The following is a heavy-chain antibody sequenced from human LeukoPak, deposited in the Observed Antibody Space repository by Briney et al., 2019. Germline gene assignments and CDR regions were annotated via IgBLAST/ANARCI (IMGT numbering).Heavy chain of an antibody. J-gene: IGHJ6*03. V-gene: IGHV3-66*01. D-gene: IGHD1-26*01. CDR3: AREVVGATNYYYYYMDV. CDR2: IYSGGST. Sequence: GGSLRLSCAASGFTVSSNYMSWVRQAPGKGLEWVSVIYSGGSTYYADSVKGRFTISRDNSKNTLYLQMNSLRAEDTAVYYCAREVVGATNYYYYYMDVWGKGTTVTISS. CDR1: GFTVSSNY.